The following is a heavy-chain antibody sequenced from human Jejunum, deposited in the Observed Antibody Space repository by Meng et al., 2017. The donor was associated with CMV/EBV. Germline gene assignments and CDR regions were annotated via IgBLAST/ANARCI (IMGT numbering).Heavy chain of an antibody. CDR3: AREGPSRSGYFDH. Sequence: ASAFPFSSYAMPWVRQAPGKGLEWVAVISYDGNGKFYADSVKGRFIISRDNSKNTLSLQMNTLTPDDMAVYYCAREGPSRSGYFDHWGQGTLVTVSS. CDR2: ISYDGNGK. J-gene: IGHJ4*02. V-gene: IGHV3-30-3*01. CDR1: AFPFSSYA. D-gene: IGHD3-3*01.